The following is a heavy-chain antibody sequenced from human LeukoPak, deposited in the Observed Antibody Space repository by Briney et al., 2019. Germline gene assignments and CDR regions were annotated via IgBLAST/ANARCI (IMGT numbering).Heavy chain of an antibody. Sequence: ASVKVSCKASGYTFTSYYMHWVRQAPAQGLEWMGIINPSGGSTSYAQKFQGRVTMTRDTSTSTVYMELSSLGSEDTAVYYCARATPSWFGGEIYYFDYWGQGTLVTVSS. D-gene: IGHD3-16*01. CDR3: ARATPSWFGGEIYYFDY. V-gene: IGHV1-46*01. CDR2: INPSGGST. CDR1: GYTFTSYY. J-gene: IGHJ4*02.